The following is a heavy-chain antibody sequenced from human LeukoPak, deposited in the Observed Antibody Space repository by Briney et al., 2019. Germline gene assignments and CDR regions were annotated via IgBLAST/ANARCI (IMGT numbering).Heavy chain of an antibody. Sequence: PGGSPTLSCAASGFTFSSYAMSWVRQAPGKGLEWVSAISGSGENTNYADPVKGRFTMSRDNSRNMLYLQMNSLRDEDTAKYYCAKTVSGSYSYQGGDYWGQGTLVTVSS. J-gene: IGHJ4*02. CDR2: ISGSGENT. CDR1: GFTFSSYA. V-gene: IGHV3-23*01. D-gene: IGHD3-16*02. CDR3: AKTVSGSYSYQGGDY.